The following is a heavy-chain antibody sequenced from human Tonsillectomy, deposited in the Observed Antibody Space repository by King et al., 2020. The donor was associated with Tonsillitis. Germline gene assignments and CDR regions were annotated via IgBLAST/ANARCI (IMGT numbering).Heavy chain of an antibody. Sequence: VQLVESGGGVVQPGRSLRLSCAASGFTFSSCGMHWVRQAPGKGLEWVAVISSDGNIKYYGDSVKGRFTISRDNSKNTMYLQMNSLRPEDTAMYFCAKVMSQNFSSFDYWGQGTLVTVSS. V-gene: IGHV3-30*18. CDR2: ISSDGNIK. J-gene: IGHJ4*02. CDR1: GFTFSSCG. D-gene: IGHD6-6*01. CDR3: AKVMSQNFSSFDY.